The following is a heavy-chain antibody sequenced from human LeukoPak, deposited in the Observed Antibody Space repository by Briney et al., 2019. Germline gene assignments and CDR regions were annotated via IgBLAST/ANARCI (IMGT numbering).Heavy chain of an antibody. J-gene: IGHJ4*02. D-gene: IGHD3-9*01. Sequence: GGSLRLSCAASGFTFSSYEMNWVRQAPGKGLEWVSCISSSGSTIYYADSVKGRFTISRDNAKNSLYLQMNSLRDEVTAVYYSARDLYDILTGYYLARTFGYWGQGTLVTVSS. V-gene: IGHV3-48*03. CDR1: GFTFSSYE. CDR3: ARDLYDILTGYYLARTFGY. CDR2: ISSSGSTI.